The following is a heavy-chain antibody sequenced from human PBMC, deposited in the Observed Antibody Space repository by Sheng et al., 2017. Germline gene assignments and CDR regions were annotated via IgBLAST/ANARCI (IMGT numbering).Heavy chain of an antibody. CDR1: FLRLPSYG. J-gene: IGHJ3*02. Sequence: QVQLVQSGAEVKKPGASVKVPCKAFWFLRLPSYGFTWVATGPSDKVLSGWGGISANNGDTHYAQKVQDRVTLTTDTSTTTAYMELRSLSSDDTAVYYCARKPHQGALDIWGQGHGHRLF. CDR2: ISANNGDT. V-gene: IGHV1-18*04. CDR3: ARKPHQGALDI.